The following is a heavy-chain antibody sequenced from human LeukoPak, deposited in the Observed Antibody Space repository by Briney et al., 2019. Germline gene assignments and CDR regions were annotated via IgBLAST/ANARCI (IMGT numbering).Heavy chain of an antibody. CDR1: GGSIRSSSYY. Sequence: SETLSLTCTVSGGSIRSSSYYWGWIRQPPGKGLEWIGSIYYSGSTYYNPSLKSRVTISVDTSKNQFSLKLSSVTAADTAVYCCARSSEGRYYYDSSGYSYYYYCMDVWGKGTTVTISS. CDR3: ARSSEGRYYYDSSGYSYYYYCMDV. J-gene: IGHJ6*03. D-gene: IGHD3-22*01. CDR2: IYYSGST. V-gene: IGHV4-39*07.